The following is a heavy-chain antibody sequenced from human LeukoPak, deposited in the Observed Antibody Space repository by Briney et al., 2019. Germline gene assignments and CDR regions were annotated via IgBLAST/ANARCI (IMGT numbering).Heavy chain of an antibody. CDR2: ICYGATGHYAPS. CDR1: GGSIRNNTYY. D-gene: IGHD4-23*01. Sequence: SETLSLTCTVSGGSIRNNTYYWAWIRQPPGKGLEWIASICYGATGHYAPSYYNPSLKSRVTISVDTSKNQFSLKLSSVTAADTAVYYCARGRNYGGPDYWGQGTLVTVSS. V-gene: IGHV4-39*07. J-gene: IGHJ4*02. CDR3: ARGRNYGGPDY.